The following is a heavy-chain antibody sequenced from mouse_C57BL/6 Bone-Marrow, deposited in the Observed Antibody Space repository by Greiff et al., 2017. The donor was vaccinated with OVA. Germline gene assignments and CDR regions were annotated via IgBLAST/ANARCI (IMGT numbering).Heavy chain of an antibody. V-gene: IGHV5-6*02. J-gene: IGHJ3*01. D-gene: IGHD3-2*02. CDR2: ISSGGSYT. Sequence: EVKLVESGGDLVKPGGSLKLSCAASGFTFSSYGMSWVRQTPDKRLEWVATISSGGSYTYYPDSVKGRFTISRDNAKNTLYLQMSSLKSEDTAMYYCARRQLRRPDWGQGALVTVAA. CDR3: ARRQLRRPD. CDR1: GFTFSSYG.